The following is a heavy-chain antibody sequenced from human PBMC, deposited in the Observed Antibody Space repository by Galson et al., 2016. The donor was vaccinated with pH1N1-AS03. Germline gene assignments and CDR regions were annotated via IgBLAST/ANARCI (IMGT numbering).Heavy chain of an antibody. CDR3: ARVYGGSSFDY. J-gene: IGHJ4*02. CDR1: GGSIFSTNW. V-gene: IGHV4-4*02. CDR2: IYESGST. Sequence: EPLSLTCAVSGGSIFSTNWWSWVRQPPGKGLEWIGEIYESGSTNYNPSLKSRVTISVDKSKNQFSLKVTSVTAADTAVYYCARVYGGSSFDYWGQGTLVTVSS. D-gene: IGHD1-26*01.